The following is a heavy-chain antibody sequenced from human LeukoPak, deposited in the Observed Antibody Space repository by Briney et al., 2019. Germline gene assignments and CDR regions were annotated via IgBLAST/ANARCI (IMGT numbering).Heavy chain of an antibody. D-gene: IGHD3-10*01. Sequence: SETLSLTCAVYGGSFSGYYWSWIRQPPGKGLEWIGEINHSGSTNYNPSLKSRVTVSVDTSKNQFSLKLSSVTAADTAVYYCARGYYYGSGDNWGQGTLVTVSS. CDR3: ARGYYYGSGDN. CDR2: INHSGST. CDR1: GGSFSGYY. J-gene: IGHJ4*02. V-gene: IGHV4-34*01.